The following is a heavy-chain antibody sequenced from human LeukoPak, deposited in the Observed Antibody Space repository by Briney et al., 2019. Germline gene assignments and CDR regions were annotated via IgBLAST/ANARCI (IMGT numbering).Heavy chain of an antibody. CDR1: GFTFSGSV. Sequence: GGSLRLSCAASGFTFSGSVMHWVRQASGKGLEWVGRIRSKANSYATAYAASVKGRFTISRDDSKNTAYLQMNSLKTEDTAVYYCTRARPQWLITFDYWGQGTLVTVSS. V-gene: IGHV3-73*01. CDR2: IRSKANSYAT. CDR3: TRARPQWLITFDY. J-gene: IGHJ4*02. D-gene: IGHD6-19*01.